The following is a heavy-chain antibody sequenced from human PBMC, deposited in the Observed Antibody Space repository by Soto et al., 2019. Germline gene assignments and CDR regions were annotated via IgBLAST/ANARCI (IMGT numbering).Heavy chain of an antibody. J-gene: IGHJ6*03. CDR3: AIRGSRGDYDISEGDYYYYMDV. CDR1: GYTFTSYY. D-gene: IGHD3-9*01. CDR2: INPSGGST. Sequence: ASVKVSCKASGYTFTSYYMHWVRQAPGQGLEWMGIINPSGGSTSYAQKFQGRVTMTRDTSTSTVYMELSSLRSEDTAVYYCAIRGSRGDYDISEGDYYYYMDVWGKGTTVTVSS. V-gene: IGHV1-46*03.